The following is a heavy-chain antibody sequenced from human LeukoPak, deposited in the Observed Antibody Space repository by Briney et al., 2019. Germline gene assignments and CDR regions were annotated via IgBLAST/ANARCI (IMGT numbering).Heavy chain of an antibody. CDR3: ARVGYYYYTDV. CDR1: GGSISSHY. Sequence: SETLSLTCTVSGGSISSHYWSWIRQPPGKGLEWIGYIYYSGSTNYNPSLKSRVTISVDTSKNQFSLKLSSVTAADTAVYYCARVGYYYYTDVWGKGTTVTVSS. V-gene: IGHV4-59*11. CDR2: IYYSGST. J-gene: IGHJ6*03.